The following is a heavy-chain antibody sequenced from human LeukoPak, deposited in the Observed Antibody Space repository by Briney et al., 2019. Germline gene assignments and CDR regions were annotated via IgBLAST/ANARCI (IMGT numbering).Heavy chain of an antibody. CDR1: GFTFSNYA. J-gene: IGHJ6*03. D-gene: IGHD1-14*01. V-gene: IGHV3-23*01. CDR3: AKVVRTLYYYYYYMDV. CDR2: ISGSGDIT. Sequence: GGSLRLSCAASGFTFSNYAMNWVRQAPGKGLEWASVISGSGDITYYADSVKGRFTISRDNSKNTLYLQMSNLRAEDTAVYYCAKVVRTLYYYYYYMDVWGKGTTVTVSS.